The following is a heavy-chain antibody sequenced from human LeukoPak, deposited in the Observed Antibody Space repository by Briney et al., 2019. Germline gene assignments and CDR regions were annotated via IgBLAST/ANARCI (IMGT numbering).Heavy chain of an antibody. CDR3: SRNQLGDRWFDY. V-gene: IGHV1-2*02. CDR1: GYTFTGYY. CDR2: TNPNSGDT. Sequence: GASVKVSCKASGYTFTGYYMHWVRQAPGQGLEWMGWTNPNSGDTKYAQKFQGRVTMTRDTSISTACMELSRLRSDDTAVYYCSRNQLGDRWFDYWGQGTLVTVSS. D-gene: IGHD3-16*01. J-gene: IGHJ4*02.